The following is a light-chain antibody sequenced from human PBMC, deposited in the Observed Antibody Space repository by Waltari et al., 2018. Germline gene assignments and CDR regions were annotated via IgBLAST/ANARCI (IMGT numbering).Light chain of an antibody. J-gene: IGKJ1*01. CDR3: QQFYSSSPT. CDR1: QSVFYSSSNKNS. V-gene: IGKV4-1*01. Sequence: DIVMTQSPDSLAVSLRERATISCESSQSVFYSSSNKNSLAWYQQTPGQPQNLLLRWAATREAAVPDRFSGSGSWTHFALTISSLQAEDVAVYYCQQFYSSSPTFGQGTKVEI. CDR2: WAA.